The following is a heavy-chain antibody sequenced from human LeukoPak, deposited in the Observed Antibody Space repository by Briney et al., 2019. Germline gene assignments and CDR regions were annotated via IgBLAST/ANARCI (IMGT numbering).Heavy chain of an antibody. CDR2: IRYDGSNK. D-gene: IGHD6-13*01. J-gene: IGHJ5*02. V-gene: IGHV3-30*02. CDR3: ARDLIGYSSSWYRFDP. Sequence: GGSLRLSCAASGFTFSSYGMHWVRQAPGKGLEWVAFIRYDGSNKYYADSVKGRFTISRDNSKNTLYLQMNSLRAEDTAVYYCARDLIGYSSSWYRFDPWGQGTLVTVSS. CDR1: GFTFSSYG.